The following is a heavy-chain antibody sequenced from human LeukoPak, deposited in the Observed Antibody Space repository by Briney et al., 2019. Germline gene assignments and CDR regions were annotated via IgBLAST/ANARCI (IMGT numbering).Heavy chain of an antibody. CDR3: AKDRYSGSYSLEDAFDI. Sequence: GGSLRLSCAASGFTVTNNYITWVRQAPGKGPEWVSVIYSSGSTYYADSVKVRFTISRDNSKNTVYLQMNSLRAEDTAVYYCAKDRYSGSYSLEDAFDIWGQGTMVTVSS. D-gene: IGHD1-26*01. CDR1: GFTVTNNY. CDR2: IYSSGST. J-gene: IGHJ3*02. V-gene: IGHV3-66*01.